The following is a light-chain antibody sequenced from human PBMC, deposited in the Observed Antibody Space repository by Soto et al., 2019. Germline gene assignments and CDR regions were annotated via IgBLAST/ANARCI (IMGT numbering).Light chain of an antibody. CDR2: GAS. V-gene: IGKV3-20*01. Sequence: ELVLTQSPGTLSLSPGERATLSCRASQSVSSSYLAWYQQKPGQAPRLLIYGASSRATGIPDRFSGSGSGTDFTLTITRLEPEDSAVYFCQQYTGPPTTFGQGTRLENK. CDR3: QQYTGPPTT. CDR1: QSVSSSY. J-gene: IGKJ5*01.